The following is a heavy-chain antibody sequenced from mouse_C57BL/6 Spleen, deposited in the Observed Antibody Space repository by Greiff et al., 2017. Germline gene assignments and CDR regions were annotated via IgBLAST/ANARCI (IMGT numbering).Heavy chain of an antibody. V-gene: IGHV1-85*01. D-gene: IGHD1-1*01. J-gene: IGHJ1*03. CDR1: GYTFTSYD. CDR3: ARGGSSPHWYFDV. Sequence: QVQLQQSGPELVKPGASVKLSCKASGYTFTSYDINWVKQRPGQGLEWIGWIYPRDGSTKYNEKFKGKATLTVDTSSSTAYMELHSLTSEDSAVYCCARGGSSPHWYFDVWGTGTTVTVSS. CDR2: IYPRDGST.